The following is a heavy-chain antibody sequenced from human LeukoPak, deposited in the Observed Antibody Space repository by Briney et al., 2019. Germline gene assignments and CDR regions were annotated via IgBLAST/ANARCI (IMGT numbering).Heavy chain of an antibody. CDR2: ISPDGNSA. CDR1: GFTFNRYW. Sequence: GGSLRLSCAASGFTFNRYWMHWVRQAPGKGPVWVSRISPDGNSATYADSVKGRFTISRDNAKNTLYLQMNSLRAEDSAVYYCVSLDGVYYYHMDVWGQGTTVIVSS. D-gene: IGHD3/OR15-3a*01. CDR3: VSLDGVYYYHMDV. V-gene: IGHV3-74*03. J-gene: IGHJ6*02.